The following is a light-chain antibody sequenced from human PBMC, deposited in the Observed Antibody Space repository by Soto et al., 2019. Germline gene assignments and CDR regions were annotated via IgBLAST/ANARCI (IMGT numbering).Light chain of an antibody. Sequence: EIVLTQSPGTLSLSPGERATLSCRASQSVSSSYLAWYQQKPGQAPRLLIYGASSRATGIPDRFSGSGSGTDFTLTISRLEPEDVATYYCQQYNNAPPFTFGPGTKVEIK. CDR2: GAS. CDR1: QSVSSSY. V-gene: IGKV3-20*01. CDR3: QQYNNAPPFT. J-gene: IGKJ3*01.